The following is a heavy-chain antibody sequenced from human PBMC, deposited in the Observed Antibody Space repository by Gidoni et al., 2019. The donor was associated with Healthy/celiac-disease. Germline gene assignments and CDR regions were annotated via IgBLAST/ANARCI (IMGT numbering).Heavy chain of an antibody. D-gene: IGHD2-15*01. Sequence: VQLVESGGGVVQPGGSLSRSCAASGFTFSSCGMPWVRQAPGKGMEWVAVIWYDGSNKYYADSVKGRFTIFSYNSKNTLYLQMNSLRAEDTAVYYCARGLWVARGLGDAFDIWGQGTMVTVSS. V-gene: IGHV3-33*08. CDR1: GFTFSSCG. J-gene: IGHJ3*02. CDR3: ARGLWVARGLGDAFDI. CDR2: IWYDGSNK.